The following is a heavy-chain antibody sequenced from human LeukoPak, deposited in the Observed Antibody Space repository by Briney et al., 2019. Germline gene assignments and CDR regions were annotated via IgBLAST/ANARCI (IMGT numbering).Heavy chain of an antibody. CDR1: GFSFSSYG. CDR2: MRSDGSNK. V-gene: IGHV3-30*02. J-gene: IGHJ4*02. D-gene: IGHD3-22*01. CDR3: AKGYDSSGYYLDH. Sequence: GGSLRLSCAASGFSFSSYGMHWVRQAPGKGLEWVAYMRSDGSNKYYADSVKGRFTISRDNSKNTLYLQMNSLRPEDTAVYYCAKGYDSSGYYLDHWGQGTLVTVSS.